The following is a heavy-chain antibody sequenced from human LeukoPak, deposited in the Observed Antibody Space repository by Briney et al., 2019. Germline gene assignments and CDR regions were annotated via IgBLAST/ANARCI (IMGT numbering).Heavy chain of an antibody. CDR2: SKPNSGGT. D-gene: IGHD3-3*01. J-gene: IGHJ5*02. V-gene: IGHV1-2*02. CDR3: ARGGEVPIFAAIFSKWFDP. Sequence: ASVKVSCKAAGYTFTGCYIHWVRQAPGRGLGWMGWSKPNSGGTDYEQNLQGRVTMTRDTSINTVYLELTRLRSDDKATYYCARGGEVPIFAAIFSKWFDPWGQGTLVTVSS. CDR1: GYTFTGCY.